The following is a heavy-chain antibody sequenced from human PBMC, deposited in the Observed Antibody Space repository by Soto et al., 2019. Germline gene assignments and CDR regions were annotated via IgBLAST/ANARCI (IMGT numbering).Heavy chain of an antibody. V-gene: IGHV1-3*01. D-gene: IGHD3-9*01. CDR3: ARDREVLRYFDWLFYYYGMDV. CDR1: GYTFTSYA. Sequence: ASVKVSCKASGYTFTSYAMHWVRQAPGQRLEWMGWINAGNGNTKYSQKFQGRVTITRDTSASTAYMELSSLRSEDTAVYYCARDREVLRYFDWLFYYYGMDVWGQGTTVTVSS. CDR2: INAGNGNT. J-gene: IGHJ6*02.